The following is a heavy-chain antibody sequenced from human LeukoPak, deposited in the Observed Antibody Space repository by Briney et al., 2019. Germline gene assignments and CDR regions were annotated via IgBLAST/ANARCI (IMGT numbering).Heavy chain of an antibody. CDR1: GFTFSSYG. Sequence: GGSLRLSCAASGFTFSSYGMHWVRQAPGKGLEWVAVISYDGSNKYYADSVKGRFTISRDNSKNTLYLQMNSLRAEDTAVYYCAKEAWVTTHFDLWGRGTLVTVSS. V-gene: IGHV3-30*18. J-gene: IGHJ2*01. CDR3: AKEAWVTTHFDL. CDR2: ISYDGSNK. D-gene: IGHD4-17*01.